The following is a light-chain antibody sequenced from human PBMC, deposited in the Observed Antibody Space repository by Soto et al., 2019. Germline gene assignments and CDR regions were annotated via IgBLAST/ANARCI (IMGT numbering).Light chain of an antibody. CDR1: QSISSW. J-gene: IGKJ2*01. V-gene: IGKV1-5*01. CDR3: QQYNSYSRYT. Sequence: DIQMTQSPSTLSASVGDRVTITCRASQSISSWLAWYQQKPGKAPKLLIYDASSLESGVPSRFSGSGSGTEFTLTISSLQPDDFATYYCQQYNSYSRYTFGQGTKREIK. CDR2: DAS.